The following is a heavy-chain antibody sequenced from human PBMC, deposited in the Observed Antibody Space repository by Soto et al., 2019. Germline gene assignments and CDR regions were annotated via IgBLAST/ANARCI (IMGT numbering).Heavy chain of an antibody. D-gene: IGHD3-16*01. V-gene: IGHV1-69*17. CDR2: IIPLIGVT. CDR3: AREWLGVKGDDH. Sequence: QVQLVQSGAEVKRPGSSVKVSFESSGDTFNSYVISWVRQAPGQGLEWMGGIIPLIGVTHYAQKFQGRVAISALSSTGTAYMELTKLGFEDTALYYCAREWLGVKGDDHCGQGTVVTVSS. J-gene: IGHJ4*02. CDR1: GDTFNSYV.